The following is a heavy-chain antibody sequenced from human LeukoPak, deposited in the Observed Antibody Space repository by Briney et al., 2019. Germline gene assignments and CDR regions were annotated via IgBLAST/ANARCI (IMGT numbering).Heavy chain of an antibody. V-gene: IGHV4-59*08. CDR1: GGSISSYY. Sequence: PSETLSLTCTVSGGSISSYYWSWIRQPPGKGLEWIGYIYYSGNTKYNPSLKSRVTISVDTSKNQFSLKLSSVTAADTATYYCARHVPADTGLVNWFDPWGQGTLVTVSP. CDR3: ARHVPADTGLVNWFDP. CDR2: IYYSGNT. D-gene: IGHD5-18*01. J-gene: IGHJ5*02.